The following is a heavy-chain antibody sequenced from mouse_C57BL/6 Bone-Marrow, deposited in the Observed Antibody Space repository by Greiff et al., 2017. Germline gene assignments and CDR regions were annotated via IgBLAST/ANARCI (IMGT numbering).Heavy chain of an antibody. Sequence: QVQLQQPGAELVKPGASVKMSCKASGYTFTSYWITWVKQRPGQGLEWIGDIYPTSGRTNYNEKFKSKAILTVDTSSNTAYMQLSILTSEASAVFYGARSGPLGRSFNYWGRGTTLTVSS. J-gene: IGHJ2*01. D-gene: IGHD4-1*01. CDR2: IYPTSGRT. CDR1: GYTFTSYW. CDR3: ARSGPLGRSFNY. V-gene: IGHV1-55*01.